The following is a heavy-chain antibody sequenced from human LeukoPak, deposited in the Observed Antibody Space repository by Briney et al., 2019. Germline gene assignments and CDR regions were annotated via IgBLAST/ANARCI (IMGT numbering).Heavy chain of an antibody. CDR3: ARVRNVGATYFDY. D-gene: IGHD1-26*01. Sequence: PGGSLRLFCASSGFTFSDYYMSWIRQAPGKGLEGGSYISSSGSTIYYADSAKGRFTISRDNAKNSLYLQMNSLRAEDTAVYYCARVRNVGATYFDYWGQGTLVTVSS. V-gene: IGHV3-11*01. J-gene: IGHJ4*02. CDR2: ISSSGSTI. CDR1: GFTFSDYY.